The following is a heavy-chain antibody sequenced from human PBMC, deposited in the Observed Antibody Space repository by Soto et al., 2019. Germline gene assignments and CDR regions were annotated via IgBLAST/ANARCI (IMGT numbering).Heavy chain of an antibody. V-gene: IGHV4-34*01. CDR2: INHSGST. D-gene: IGHD1-26*01. CDR3: ARGEYSGSSY. J-gene: IGHJ4*02. Sequence: SETLSLTCAVYGGSFSGYYWSWIRQPPGKGLEWIGEINHSGSTNYNPSLKSRVTISVDTSKNQFSLKLSSVTAADTAVYYCARGEYSGSSYWGQGTMVTVYS. CDR1: GGSFSGYY.